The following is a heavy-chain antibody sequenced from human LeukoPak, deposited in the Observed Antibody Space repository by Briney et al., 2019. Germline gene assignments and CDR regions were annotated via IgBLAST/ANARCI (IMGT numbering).Heavy chain of an antibody. CDR3: ARALPLESVLLWFGELPRSLGFDP. Sequence: SQTLSLTYTVYGGSISSGDYYWSWIRQPPGKGLEWIGYIYYSGSTYYNPSLKSRVTISVDTSKNQFSLKLSSVTAADTAVYYCARALPLESVLLWFGELPRSLGFDPWGQGTLVTVSS. V-gene: IGHV4-30-4*01. CDR1: GGSISSGDYY. CDR2: IYYSGST. J-gene: IGHJ5*02. D-gene: IGHD3-10*01.